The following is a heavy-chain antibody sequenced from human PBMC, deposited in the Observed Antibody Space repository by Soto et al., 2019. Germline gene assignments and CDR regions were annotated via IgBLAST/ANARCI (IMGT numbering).Heavy chain of an antibody. CDR1: GGSISSGDYY. CDR3: ARGGRYYDSSGYHDPYYYYYGMDV. J-gene: IGHJ6*02. Sequence: SETLSLTCTVSGGSISSGDYYWSWIRQPPGKGLEWIGYIYYSGSTYYNPSLKSRVTISVDTSKNQFSLKLSSVTAADTAVYYCARGGRYYDSSGYHDPYYYYYGMDVWGQGTTVTVSS. D-gene: IGHD3-22*01. CDR2: IYYSGST. V-gene: IGHV4-30-4*01.